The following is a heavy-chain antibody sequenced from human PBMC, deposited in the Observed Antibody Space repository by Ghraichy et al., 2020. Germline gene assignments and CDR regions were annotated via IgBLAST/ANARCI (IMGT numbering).Heavy chain of an antibody. V-gene: IGHV4-34*01. CDR3: ARDHYYDSSAFRWFDP. CDR2: INHSGST. Sequence: SETLSLTCAVYGGSFSGYYWSWIRQPPGKGLEWIGEINHSGSTNYNPSLKSRVTISVDTSKNQFSLKLSSVTAADTAVYYCARDHYYDSSAFRWFDPWGQGTLVTVSS. D-gene: IGHD3-22*01. CDR1: GGSFSGYY. J-gene: IGHJ5*02.